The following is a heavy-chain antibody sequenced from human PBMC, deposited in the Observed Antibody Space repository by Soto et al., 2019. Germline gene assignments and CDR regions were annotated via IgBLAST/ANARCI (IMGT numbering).Heavy chain of an antibody. D-gene: IGHD3-10*01. CDR2: ISSSSSYI. CDR3: ARVRGSGMIDY. V-gene: IGHV3-21*01. J-gene: IGHJ4*02. Sequence: EVQLVESGGGLVKPGGSLRLSCAASGFTFSSYSMNWVRQAPGKGLEWVSSISSSSSYIYYTDSVKVRFTISRDNAKNSLYLQMNSLRAEDTAVYYCARVRGSGMIDYWGQGTLVTVSS. CDR1: GFTFSSYS.